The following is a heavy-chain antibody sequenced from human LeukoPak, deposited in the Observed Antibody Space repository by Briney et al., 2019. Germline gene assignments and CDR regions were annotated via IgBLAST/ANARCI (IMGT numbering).Heavy chain of an antibody. J-gene: IGHJ4*02. CDR2: IGTSGGDT. Sequence: GGSLRLSCAASGFSFSNYVMAWVRQAPGKAPEWVSSIGTSGGDTRYADSVKGRFTISRDNSQNTGYLQMNSLRADDTAVYYCAEASSGNKFDFWGQGTLVTVSA. CDR1: GFSFSNYV. D-gene: IGHD6-19*01. CDR3: AEASSGNKFDF. V-gene: IGHV3-23*01.